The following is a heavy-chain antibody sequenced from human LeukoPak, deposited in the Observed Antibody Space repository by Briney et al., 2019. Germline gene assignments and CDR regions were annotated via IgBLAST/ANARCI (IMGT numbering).Heavy chain of an antibody. Sequence: GGSLRLSCAASGFTFSSYWMHWVRQGPGKGLVWVARINGDGGSTNYADSVKGRFTISRDNAKNTLYLQMNSLRAEDTAVYYCARDGRAAGEYFDYWGQGTLVTVSS. CDR2: INGDGGST. CDR3: ARDGRAAGEYFDY. D-gene: IGHD3-16*01. V-gene: IGHV3-74*01. CDR1: GFTFSSYW. J-gene: IGHJ4*02.